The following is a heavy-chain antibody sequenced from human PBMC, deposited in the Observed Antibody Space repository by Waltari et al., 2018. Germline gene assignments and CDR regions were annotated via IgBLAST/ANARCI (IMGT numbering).Heavy chain of an antibody. Sequence: EVQLVESGGVVVQPGGSLRLSCAASGFTFDDYAMHWGRQAPGKGPEWVSLISWEGSTTSLADSVKGRFTISRDNSKNSRYLQMNSLRAEDNALYYCAKDSRGYSGWVDYWGQGTLVTVSS. J-gene: IGHJ4*02. CDR3: AKDSRGYSGWVDY. V-gene: IGHV3-43D*03. CDR1: GFTFDDYA. CDR2: ISWEGSTT. D-gene: IGHD6-19*01.